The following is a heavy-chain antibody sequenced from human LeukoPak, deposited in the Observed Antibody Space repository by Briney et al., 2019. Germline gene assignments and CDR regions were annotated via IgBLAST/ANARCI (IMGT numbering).Heavy chain of an antibody. CDR3: ARQPNPRGRDAFDI. J-gene: IGHJ3*02. Sequence: PPETLSLTCTVSGGSISSYYWSWIRQPPGKGREWIGYIYYSGSTNYNPSLKSRVTISVDTSKNQFSLNLSSVTAADTAVYYCARQPNPRGRDAFDIWGQGTMVTVSS. V-gene: IGHV4-59*08. CDR1: GGSISSYY. CDR2: IYYSGST.